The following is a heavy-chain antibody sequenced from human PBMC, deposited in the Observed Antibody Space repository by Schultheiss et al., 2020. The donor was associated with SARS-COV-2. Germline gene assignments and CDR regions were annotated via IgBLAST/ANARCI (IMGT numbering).Heavy chain of an antibody. CDR1: GGTFSSYA. J-gene: IGHJ4*02. V-gene: IGHV1-69*13. Sequence: SVKVSCKASGGTFSSYAISWVRQAPGQGLEWMGGIIPIFGTANYAQKFQGRVTITADESTSTAYMELSSLRSEDTDVYYCAATYDFWSGSYWGQGTLVTVSS. CDR3: AATYDFWSGSY. D-gene: IGHD3-3*01. CDR2: IIPIFGTA.